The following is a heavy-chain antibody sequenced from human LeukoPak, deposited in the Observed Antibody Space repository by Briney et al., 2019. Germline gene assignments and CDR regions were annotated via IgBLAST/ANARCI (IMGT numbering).Heavy chain of an antibody. CDR2: ISYDGSNK. J-gene: IGHJ4*02. V-gene: IGHV3-30*18. CDR3: AKAGLPATVVEGGFDY. D-gene: IGHD4-17*01. CDR1: GFTFSSYG. Sequence: PGGSLRLSCAASGFTFSSYGMHWVRQAPGKGLEWVAVISYDGSNKYYADSVKGRFTISRDNSKNTLYLQMNSLRAEDTAVYYCAKAGLPATVVEGGFDYWGQRTLVTVSS.